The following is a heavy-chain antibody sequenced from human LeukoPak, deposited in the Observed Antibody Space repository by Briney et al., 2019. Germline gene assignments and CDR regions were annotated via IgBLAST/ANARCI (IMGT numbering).Heavy chain of an antibody. D-gene: IGHD5-12*01. CDR1: GFTVSSNY. CDR2: IYSGGST. Sequence: PGGSLRLSCAASGFTVSSNYMSWVRQAPGKGLEWVSVIYSGGSTYYADSVKGRFTISRDNSKNTLYLQMNSLRAEDTAVYYCASCNAFDYCRWDWGQGTLVTVSS. V-gene: IGHV3-53*01. J-gene: IGHJ4*02. CDR3: ASCNAFDYCRWD.